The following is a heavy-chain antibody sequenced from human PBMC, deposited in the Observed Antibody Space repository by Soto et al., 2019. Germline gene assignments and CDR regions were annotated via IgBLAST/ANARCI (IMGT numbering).Heavy chain of an antibody. Sequence: GGSMRLRCGASEGPIVGYAMHWVRQAPGKGLEWVAVISYDGSNKYYADSVKGRFTISRDNSKNTLYLQMNSLRVEDTAIYYCVKDNNWADPGWGQGNLVTVSS. CDR3: VKDNNWADPG. CDR1: EGPIVGYA. J-gene: IGHJ4*02. CDR2: ISYDGSNK. V-gene: IGHV3-30-3*01. D-gene: IGHD3-16*01.